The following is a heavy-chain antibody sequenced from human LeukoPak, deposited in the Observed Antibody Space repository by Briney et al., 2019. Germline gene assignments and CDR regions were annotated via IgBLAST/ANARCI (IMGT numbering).Heavy chain of an antibody. J-gene: IGHJ4*02. CDR3: ASVYSSSSGFGY. CDR2: INTDGKTT. Sequence: GGSLRLSCAASGFTFSSSWMHWVRQAPGKGLVWVSRINTDGKTTTYADSVKGRFTISRDNTKNTLYLQMNSLSAEDTALYYCASVYSSSSGFGYWGQGTLVTVSS. V-gene: IGHV3-74*01. D-gene: IGHD6-6*01. CDR1: GFTFSSSW.